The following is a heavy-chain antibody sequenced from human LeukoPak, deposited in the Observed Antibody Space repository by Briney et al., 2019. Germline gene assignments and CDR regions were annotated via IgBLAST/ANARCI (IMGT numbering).Heavy chain of an antibody. D-gene: IGHD2-2*01. CDR2: IYYSGST. Sequence: SETLSLTCTVSGGSISSSSYYWSWIRQPPGKGLEWIGYIYYSGSTNYNPSLKSRVTISVDTSKNQFSLKLSSVTAADTAVYYCARWDCSSTSCYEGYFDYWGQGTLVTVSS. CDR3: ARWDCSSTSCYEGYFDY. CDR1: GGSISSSSYY. V-gene: IGHV4-61*01. J-gene: IGHJ4*02.